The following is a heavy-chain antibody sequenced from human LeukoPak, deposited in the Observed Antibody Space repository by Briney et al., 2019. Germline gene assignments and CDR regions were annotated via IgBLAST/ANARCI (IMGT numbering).Heavy chain of an antibody. CDR1: GGTFSSYA. J-gene: IGHJ4*02. V-gene: IGHV1-69*05. D-gene: IGHD5-24*01. Sequence: ASVKVSCKASGGTFSSYAISWVRQAPGQGLEWMGGIIPIFGTANYAQKFQGRVTITTDESTSTAYMELSSLRSEDTAVYYCARSRDGYSIKKPYFDYWGRGTLVTVSS. CDR3: ARSRDGYSIKKPYFDY. CDR2: IIPIFGTA.